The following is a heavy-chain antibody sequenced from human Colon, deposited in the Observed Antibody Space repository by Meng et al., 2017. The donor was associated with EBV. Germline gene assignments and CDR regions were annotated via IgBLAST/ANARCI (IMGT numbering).Heavy chain of an antibody. CDR3: ARNYYFDY. CDR1: GGSINSGDYY. Sequence: QVRLQGSGPGLVKPPQPLSLTCTVSGGSINSGDYYWSWIRQPPGKGLEWIGYIYYTGSTYYNPSLKSRVTISMDTSKNQFSLRLSSVTAADTAVYYCARNYYFDYWGQGTLVTVSS. V-gene: IGHV4-30-4*01. J-gene: IGHJ4*02. CDR2: IYYTGST.